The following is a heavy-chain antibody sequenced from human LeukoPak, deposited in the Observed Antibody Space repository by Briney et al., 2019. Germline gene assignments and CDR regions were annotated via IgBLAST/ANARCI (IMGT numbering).Heavy chain of an antibody. CDR1: GYTFTDYY. CDR2: VDPEDGET. CDR3: ATTQSSFLDY. J-gene: IGHJ4*02. Sequence: ASVKVSCKVSGYTFTDYYMHWVQQAPGKGLEWMGLVDPEDGETIYAEKFQGRVTITADTSTDTAYMELSSLRSEDSAVYYCATTQSSFLDYWGQGTLVTVSS. D-gene: IGHD6-19*01. V-gene: IGHV1-69-2*01.